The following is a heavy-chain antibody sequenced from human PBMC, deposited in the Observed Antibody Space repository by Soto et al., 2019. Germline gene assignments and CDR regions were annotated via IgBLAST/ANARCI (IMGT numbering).Heavy chain of an antibody. J-gene: IGHJ4*02. D-gene: IGHD3-10*01. Sequence: GGSLRLSCAASGFTFSSYSMNWVRQAPGKGLEWVSYISSSSSTIYHADSVRGRFTVSRDNAKNSLLLQMNSLRAEDTAVYYCALSYYGSGTSFDYWGQGTLVTVSS. V-gene: IGHV3-48*01. CDR1: GFTFSSYS. CDR2: ISSSSSTI. CDR3: ALSYYGSGTSFDY.